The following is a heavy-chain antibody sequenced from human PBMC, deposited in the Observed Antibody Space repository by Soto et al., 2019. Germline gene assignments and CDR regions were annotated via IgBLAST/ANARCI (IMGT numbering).Heavy chain of an antibody. CDR2: INPNSGGT. V-gene: IGHV1-2*04. Sequence: ASVKVSCKASGYTFTGYYMHWVRQAPGQGLEWMGWINPNSGGTNYAQKFQGWVTMTRDTSISTAYMELSRLRSDDTAVYYCAGGGVRAGITIFGVVKGKSLMDVWGQGTTVTVSS. J-gene: IGHJ6*02. D-gene: IGHD3-3*01. CDR1: GYTFTGYY. CDR3: AGGGVRAGITIFGVVKGKSLMDV.